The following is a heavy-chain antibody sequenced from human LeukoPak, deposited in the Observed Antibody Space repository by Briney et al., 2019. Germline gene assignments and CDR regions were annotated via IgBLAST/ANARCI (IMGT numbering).Heavy chain of an antibody. V-gene: IGHV1-18*01. CDR3: ARGRGSSWASVYYYYMDV. Sequence: GASVKVSCKASGYTFTSYGISWVRQAPGQGLEWMGWISAYNGNTNYAQKLQGRVTMTTDTSTSTAYMELRSLRSDDTAVYYCARGRGSSWASVYYYYMDVWGKGTTVTVSS. J-gene: IGHJ6*03. CDR1: GYTFTSYG. CDR2: ISAYNGNT. D-gene: IGHD6-13*01.